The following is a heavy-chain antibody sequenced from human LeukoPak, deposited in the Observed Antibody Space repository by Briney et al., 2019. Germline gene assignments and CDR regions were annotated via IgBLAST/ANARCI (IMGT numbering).Heavy chain of an antibody. J-gene: IGHJ4*02. CDR3: ASSSWSPYYFDY. D-gene: IGHD6-13*01. Sequence: ASVKVSCKASGYTFTSYYMHWVPQAPGQGLEWMGIINPSGGSTSYAQKFQGRVTMTRDTSTSTVYMELSSLRSEDTAVYYCASSSWSPYYFDYWGQGTLVTVSS. CDR2: INPSGGST. CDR1: GYTFTSYY. V-gene: IGHV1-46*01.